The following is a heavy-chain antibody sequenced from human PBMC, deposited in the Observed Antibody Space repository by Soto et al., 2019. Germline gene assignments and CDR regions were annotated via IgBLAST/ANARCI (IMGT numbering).Heavy chain of an antibody. Sequence: QLQLQESGPGLVKPSETLSLTCTVSGGSISSNSYYWAWIRQPPGKGLEWIGNIYYSGTTYYNPYLESRATISVDTSKNQFSLKPSSVTAADTAVYYCARHKGGYYSGVDVWGQGTTVTVSS. CDR1: GGSISSNSYY. J-gene: IGHJ6*02. CDR2: IYYSGTT. CDR3: ARHKGGYYSGVDV. V-gene: IGHV4-39*01. D-gene: IGHD3-16*01.